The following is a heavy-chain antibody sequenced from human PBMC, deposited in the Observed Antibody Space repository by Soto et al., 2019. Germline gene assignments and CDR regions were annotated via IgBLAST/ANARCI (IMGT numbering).Heavy chain of an antibody. Sequence: GGSLRLSCAASGFTFSSYWMHWVRQAPGKGLVWVSRINSDGSSTSYADSVKGQFTISRDNAKNSLYLQMNSLRDEDTAVYYCARENDDFWSGYYKGEIDYWGQGTLVTVSS. CDR2: INSDGSST. CDR3: ARENDDFWSGYYKGEIDY. CDR1: GFTFSSYW. V-gene: IGHV3-74*01. D-gene: IGHD3-3*01. J-gene: IGHJ4*02.